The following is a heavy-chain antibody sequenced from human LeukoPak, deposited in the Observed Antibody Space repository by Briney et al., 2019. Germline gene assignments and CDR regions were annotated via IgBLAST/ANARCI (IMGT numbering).Heavy chain of an antibody. CDR3: ARRRRNYHSGSYSEPYYFDY. J-gene: IGHJ4*02. V-gene: IGHV4-30-2*01. D-gene: IGHD1-26*01. Sequence: SETLSLTCAVSGGSISSGGYSWSWIRQPPGKGLEWIGYIYDSGSTYYNPSLKSRVTISVDRSKNQFSLKLSSVTAADTAVYYCARRRRNYHSGSYSEPYYFDYWGQGTLVTVSS. CDR2: IYDSGST. CDR1: GGSISSGGYS.